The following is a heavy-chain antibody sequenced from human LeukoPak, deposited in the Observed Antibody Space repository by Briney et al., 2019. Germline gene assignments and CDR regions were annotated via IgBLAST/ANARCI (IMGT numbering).Heavy chain of an antibody. CDR3: AKGPQYGPYF. Sequence: PGGSLRLSCVASGFTFSSYWMTWVRQAPGKGLEWVANIKQDGSEKYYVDYVKGRFTISRDNAKNSLYLHMNALRAEDTAVYYCAKGPQYGPYFWGQGTLVTVSS. CDR1: GFTFSSYW. J-gene: IGHJ4*02. V-gene: IGHV3-7*01. D-gene: IGHD2-2*01. CDR2: IKQDGSEK.